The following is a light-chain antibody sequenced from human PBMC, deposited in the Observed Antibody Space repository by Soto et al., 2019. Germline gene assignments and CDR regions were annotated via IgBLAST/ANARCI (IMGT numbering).Light chain of an antibody. CDR2: EVN. J-gene: IGLJ3*02. Sequence: QSALTQPPSASGSPGQSVTISCTGTSSDVGGYNYVSWYQHHPGKAPKLMLYEVNTRPSGVPDRFSGSKSGNTASLTISGLQADDDGDYYCSSYAGGSSMVFGGGTKLTVL. CDR1: SSDVGGYNY. CDR3: SSYAGGSSMV. V-gene: IGLV2-8*01.